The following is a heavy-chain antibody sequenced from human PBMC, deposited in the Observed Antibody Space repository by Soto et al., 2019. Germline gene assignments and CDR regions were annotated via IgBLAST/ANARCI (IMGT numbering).Heavy chain of an antibody. V-gene: IGHV3-73*02. J-gene: IGHJ2*01. D-gene: IGHD4-17*01. Sequence: QLVESGGGLVQHGGSLKLSCAASGFTFSDSALHWVRQASGKGLEWVGRIRNKVNDYATIYAASVKGRFTISRDDSKNTAYLQMNSLKPEDTAVYYCARPSDSGDYDWFFDLWGRGTLVTVSS. CDR3: ARPSDSGDYDWFFDL. CDR2: IRNKVNDYAT. CDR1: GFTFSDSA.